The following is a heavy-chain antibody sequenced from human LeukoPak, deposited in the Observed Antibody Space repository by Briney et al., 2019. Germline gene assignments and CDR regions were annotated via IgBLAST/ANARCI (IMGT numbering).Heavy chain of an antibody. CDR1: GYTFTSYY. Sequence: GASVKVSCKASGYTFTSYYMHWARQAPGQGLEWMGIINPSGGSTSYAQKFQGRVTMTRDMSTSTVYMELSGLRSEDTAVCYCARGWRRITMIVVVPDAFDIWGQGTMVTVSS. V-gene: IGHV1-46*01. CDR3: ARGWRRITMIVVVPDAFDI. D-gene: IGHD3-22*01. J-gene: IGHJ3*02. CDR2: INPSGGST.